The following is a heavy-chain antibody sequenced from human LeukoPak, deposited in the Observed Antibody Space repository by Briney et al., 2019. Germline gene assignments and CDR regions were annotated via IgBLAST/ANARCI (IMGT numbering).Heavy chain of an antibody. CDR3: AKGRRFLEWLLLDS. D-gene: IGHD3-3*01. V-gene: IGHV3-23*01. CDR1: GFAFSSFA. J-gene: IGHJ4*02. Sequence: GASLRLSCAASGFAFSSFAMSWVLQAPGKGLECVSTISVSGSTTYYADSVKGRFTISRDSSKNTLYLHMKSVRAEDTAVYYCAKGRRFLEWLLLDSWGQGILVTATS. CDR2: ISVSGSTT.